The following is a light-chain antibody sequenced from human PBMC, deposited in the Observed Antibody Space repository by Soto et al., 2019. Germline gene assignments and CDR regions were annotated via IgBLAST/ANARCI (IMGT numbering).Light chain of an antibody. Sequence: QSVLTQPPSASGSPGQSVTISCTGNSSDIGAYEYVSWYQQYPGTAPRLLIYEVRHRSSGVPDRFSGSKSGNTASLTVSGRQAEDDAYYYCSSYAGNNNLELFGGGTQLTVL. CDR1: SSDIGAYEY. J-gene: IGLJ2*01. CDR2: EVR. CDR3: SSYAGNNNLEL. V-gene: IGLV2-8*01.